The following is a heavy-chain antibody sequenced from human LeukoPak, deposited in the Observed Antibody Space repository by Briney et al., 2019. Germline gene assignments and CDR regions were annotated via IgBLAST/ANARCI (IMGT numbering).Heavy chain of an antibody. V-gene: IGHV3-23*01. D-gene: IGHD3-9*01. CDR3: AKESPRDDILTGYYEG. CDR1: GFTFSSYA. Sequence: GGSLRLSCAASGFTFSSYAMSWVRQAPGKGLEWVSAISGSGGSTYYADSVKGRFTISRDNSKNTLYLQMNSLRAEDTAVYYCAKESPRDDILTGYYEGWGQGTLVTVSS. CDR2: ISGSGGST. J-gene: IGHJ4*02.